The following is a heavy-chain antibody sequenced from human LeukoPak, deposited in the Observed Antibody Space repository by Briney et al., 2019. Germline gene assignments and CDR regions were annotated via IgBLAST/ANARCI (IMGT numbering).Heavy chain of an antibody. V-gene: IGHV3-73*01. CDR3: TRPHTAMAIDFDY. CDR1: GFTFSGSA. Sequence: GGSLRLSCAASGFTFSGSAMHWVRQASGKGLEWVGRIRSKANSYATAYAASVKGRFTISRDDSKNTAYLQMNSLKTEDTAVYYCTRPHTAMAIDFDYWGQGTLVTVSS. CDR2: IRSKANSYAT. D-gene: IGHD5-18*01. J-gene: IGHJ4*02.